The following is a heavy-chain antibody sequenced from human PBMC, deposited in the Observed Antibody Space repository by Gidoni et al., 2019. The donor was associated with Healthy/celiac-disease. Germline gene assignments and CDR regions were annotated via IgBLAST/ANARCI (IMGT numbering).Heavy chain of an antibody. CDR3: ARDPEEVIKRFYYYGMDV. J-gene: IGHJ6*02. D-gene: IGHD2-21*01. CDR2: ISSSSSYI. CDR1: GFTFSSYR. V-gene: IGHV3-21*01. Sequence: EVQLVESGGGLVKPGGSLRLSCAASGFTFSSYRMNWVRQAPGKGLEWVSSISSSSSYIYYADSVKGRFTISRDNAKNSLYLQMNSLRAEDTAVYYCARDPEEVIKRFYYYGMDVWGQGTTVTVSS.